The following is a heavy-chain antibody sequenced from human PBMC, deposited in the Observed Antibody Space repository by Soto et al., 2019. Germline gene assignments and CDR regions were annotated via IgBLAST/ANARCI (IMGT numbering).Heavy chain of an antibody. Sequence: GGSLRLSCAASGFTVSTNYMTWVRQAPGKGLEWISVIYSGGRTYYADSVKGRFTISRDNSKNMVYLQMNRLRAEDTAVYYCARDQAGDLDYWGQGTLVTVS. J-gene: IGHJ4*02. CDR1: GFTVSTNY. CDR2: IYSGGRT. CDR3: ARDQAGDLDY. D-gene: IGHD6-13*01. V-gene: IGHV3-53*01.